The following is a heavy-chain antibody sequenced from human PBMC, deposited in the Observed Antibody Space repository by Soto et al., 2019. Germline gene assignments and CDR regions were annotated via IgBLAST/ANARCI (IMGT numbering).Heavy chain of an antibody. CDR3: ARVTTRGAQVLDS. J-gene: IGHJ4*02. CDR1: GGSISSGGYS. CDR2: IYHSGST. D-gene: IGHD3-10*01. Sequence: SETLSLTCAVSGGSISSGGYSWSWIRQPPGKGLEWIGYIYHSGSTYYNPSLKSRVTISVDRSKNQFSLKLSSVTAADTAVYYCARVTTRGAQVLDSWGQGTLVTVSS. V-gene: IGHV4-30-2*01.